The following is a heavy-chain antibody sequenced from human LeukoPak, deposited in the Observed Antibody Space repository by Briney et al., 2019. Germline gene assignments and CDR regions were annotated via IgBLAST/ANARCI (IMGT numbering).Heavy chain of an antibody. Sequence: GGSLRLSCAASGFTFSSYGMHWVRQAPGKGLEWVAVIWYDGSNKYYADSVKGRFTISRDNSKNTLYLQMSSLRAEDTAVYYCAKAAEEYYDYVWGSYRNDYWGQGTLVTVSS. CDR3: AKAAEEYYDYVWGSYRNDY. V-gene: IGHV3-33*06. CDR1: GFTFSSYG. D-gene: IGHD3-16*02. CDR2: IWYDGSNK. J-gene: IGHJ4*02.